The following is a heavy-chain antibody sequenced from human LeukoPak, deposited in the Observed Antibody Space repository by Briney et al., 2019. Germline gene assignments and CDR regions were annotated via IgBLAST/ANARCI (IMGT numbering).Heavy chain of an antibody. CDR3: ARALGDGSI. CDR2: ISSSGRTI. V-gene: IGHV3-48*03. CDR1: GFTFSSYE. Sequence: GGSLRLSCAASGFTFSSYEMIWVRQAPGKGLEWVPYISSSGRTIFYADSVKGRFTISRDNAKNTLYLLMNSLRAEDTAVYYCARALGDGSIWGQGTMVTVST. J-gene: IGHJ3*02. D-gene: IGHD5-24*01.